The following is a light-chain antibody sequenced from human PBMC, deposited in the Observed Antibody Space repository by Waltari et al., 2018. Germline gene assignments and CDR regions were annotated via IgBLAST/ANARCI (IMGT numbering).Light chain of an antibody. CDR1: NSNVGENY. J-gene: IGLJ2*01. Sequence: QPVLTQPPSVSAAAGQKVTISCPGSNSNVGENYVAWDQHLPRTAPRLLIYENKMRPSGIPDRFSGSNSGTSATLGITGLQTGDEADYYCGTWDSSLSVVVFGGGTKLTVL. CDR3: GTWDSSLSVVV. CDR2: ENK. V-gene: IGLV1-51*02.